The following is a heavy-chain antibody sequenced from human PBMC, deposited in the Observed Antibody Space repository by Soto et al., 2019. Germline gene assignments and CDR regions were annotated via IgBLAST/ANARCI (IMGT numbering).Heavy chain of an antibody. J-gene: IGHJ6*02. D-gene: IGHD3-3*01. CDR2: ISYDGSNK. CDR1: GVTFSSYG. V-gene: IGHV3-30*18. CDR3: AKDLYDFWSGYYSDYYYYGMDV. Sequence: GGSLRLSCAASGVTFSSYGMHWVRLAPGKGLEWVAVISYDGSNKYYADSVKGRFTISRDNSKNTLYLQMNSLRAEDTAVYYCAKDLYDFWSGYYSDYYYYGMDVWGQGTTVTVSS.